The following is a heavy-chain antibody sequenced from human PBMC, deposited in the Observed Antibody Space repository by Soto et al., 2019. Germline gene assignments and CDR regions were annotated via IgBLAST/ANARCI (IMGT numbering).Heavy chain of an antibody. D-gene: IGHD6-13*01. Sequence: QVQLVESGGGVVQPGRSLRLSCAASGFTFSSYGVHWVRQAPGKGLEWVAVISYDGSNKYYADSVKGRFTISRDNSNNTLYLQMNSLRAEDTAVYYCAKERIAAAGDYWGQGTLVTVSS. CDR1: GFTFSSYG. J-gene: IGHJ4*02. V-gene: IGHV3-30*18. CDR3: AKERIAAAGDY. CDR2: ISYDGSNK.